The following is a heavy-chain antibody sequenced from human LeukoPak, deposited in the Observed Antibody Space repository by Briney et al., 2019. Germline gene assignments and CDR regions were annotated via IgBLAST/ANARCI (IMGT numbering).Heavy chain of an antibody. V-gene: IGHV3-53*01. Sequence: GGSLSLSFVVPGFTVSSNYMSWVRQAPGKGLEWVSVIYSGGSTYYADSVKGRFTISKDNYENTVYLQMNSLRAEDTAVYYCARHDSGYGPFDYWGQGTLVTVSS. D-gene: IGHD3-22*01. CDR1: GFTVSSNY. CDR2: IYSGGST. J-gene: IGHJ4*02. CDR3: ARHDSGYGPFDY.